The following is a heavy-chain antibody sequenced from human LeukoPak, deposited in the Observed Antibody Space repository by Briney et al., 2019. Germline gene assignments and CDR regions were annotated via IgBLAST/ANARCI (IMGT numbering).Heavy chain of an antibody. CDR1: GFTFSSSA. CDR2: ISDTGRLS. J-gene: IGHJ4*02. D-gene: IGHD4-17*01. V-gene: IGHV3-23*01. CDR3: AKGGVYGDYYFDY. Sequence: GGSLRLSCAASGFTFSSSAMSWVRQAPGKGLEWVAAISDTGRLSYYADSVNGRFTISRDNSKNTVYLQMNSLRAEDTALYYCAKGGVYGDYYFDYWGQGTLVTVSS.